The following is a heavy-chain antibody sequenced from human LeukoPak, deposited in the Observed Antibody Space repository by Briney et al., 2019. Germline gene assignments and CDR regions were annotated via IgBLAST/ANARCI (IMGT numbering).Heavy chain of an antibody. CDR3: AGGMYSGYVCPY. Sequence: GGSLRLSCAASGFAFSDYYMSWIRQAPGKGLEYTSHISSTSSYTNYADSAKDRFTISRDNAENSLYLQMNSLRAEDTAVYYCAGGMYSGYVCPYWGQGTLVTVSS. CDR2: ISSTSSYT. V-gene: IGHV3-11*06. D-gene: IGHD5-12*01. J-gene: IGHJ4*02. CDR1: GFAFSDYY.